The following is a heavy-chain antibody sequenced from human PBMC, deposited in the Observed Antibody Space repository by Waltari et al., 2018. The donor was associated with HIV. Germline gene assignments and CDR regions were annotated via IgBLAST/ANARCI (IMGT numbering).Heavy chain of an antibody. D-gene: IGHD1-26*01. V-gene: IGHV1-2*06. Sequence: LVQSASDVRAPGASVTLSCQASGDKFTTYFIYWLRQAPAQGLEWLCRSQRGRCVTTNPNTFQISVTMPRDAASSSTYMGRTRLTSADTATYVCARGEDVTLSHLPPGFRLEFWGQGSVVNVSS. CDR1: GDKFTTYF. CDR2: SQRGRCVT. CDR3: ARGEDVTLSHLPPGFRLEF. J-gene: IGHJ3*01.